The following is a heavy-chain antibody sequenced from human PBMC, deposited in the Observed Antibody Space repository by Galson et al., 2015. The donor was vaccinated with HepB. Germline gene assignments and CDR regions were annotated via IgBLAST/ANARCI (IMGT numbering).Heavy chain of an antibody. CDR2: ISGSGGST. V-gene: IGHV3-23*01. CDR3: AKALSRYYYDSSGYYGDFDY. J-gene: IGHJ4*02. Sequence: SLRLSCAASGFTFSSYAMSWVRQAPGKGLEWVSAISGSGGSTYYADSVKGRFTITSDNSKNTLYLQMNSLRAEDTAVYYCAKALSRYYYDSSGYYGDFDYWGQGTLVTVSS. D-gene: IGHD3-22*01. CDR1: GFTFSSYA.